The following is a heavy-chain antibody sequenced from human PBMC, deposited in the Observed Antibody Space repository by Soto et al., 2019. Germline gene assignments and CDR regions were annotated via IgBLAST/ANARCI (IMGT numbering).Heavy chain of an antibody. CDR2: LNPDNGAT. D-gene: IGHD5-12*01. CDR1: GYTFTGYY. CDR3: ARARHLSAVAPATFDH. V-gene: IGHV1-2*04. J-gene: IGHJ4*02. Sequence: VASVKVSCNASGYTFTGYYLHWLRQAPGQGLEWMGWLNPDNGATNYARDFRDWVTMTRDSSISTAYMELSSLRFDDTAVYFCARARHLSAVAPATFDHWGQGTLVTVSS.